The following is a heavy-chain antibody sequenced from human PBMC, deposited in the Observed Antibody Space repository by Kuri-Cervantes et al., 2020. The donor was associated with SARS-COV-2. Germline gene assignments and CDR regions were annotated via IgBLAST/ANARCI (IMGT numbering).Heavy chain of an antibody. Sequence: GGSLRLSCTASGVAFRGYYMNWFRQTPGKGLEWVSYISGDGSKTNYADSVKGRFTISRDNAQDSLYLQMNSLKVEDTALYYCVRSIGYCTTTNCYMRLFDYWGQGPQVTVSS. CDR1: GVAFRGYY. CDR3: VRSIGYCTTTNCYMRLFDY. CDR2: ISGDGSKT. V-gene: IGHV3-11*06. J-gene: IGHJ4*02. D-gene: IGHD2-8*01.